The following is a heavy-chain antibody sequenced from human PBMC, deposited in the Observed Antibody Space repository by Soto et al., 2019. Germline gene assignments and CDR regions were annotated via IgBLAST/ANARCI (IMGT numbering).Heavy chain of an antibody. CDR2: ISSSNSYI. J-gene: IGHJ5*02. Sequence: GSLRLSCAASGFTFSSYSMNWVRQAPGKGLEWVSSISSSNSYIYYADSVKGRFTISRDNAKNSLYLQMNSLRAEDTAVYYCAGEPPRKSGWYDNWFDPWGQGTLVTVSS. CDR1: GFTFSSYS. V-gene: IGHV3-21*01. D-gene: IGHD6-19*01. CDR3: AGEPPRKSGWYDNWFDP.